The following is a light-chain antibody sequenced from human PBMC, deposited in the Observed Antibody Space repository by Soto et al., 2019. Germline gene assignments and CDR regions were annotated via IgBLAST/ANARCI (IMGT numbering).Light chain of an antibody. CDR1: QSVSSNY. CDR3: QQYDSSFMYT. Sequence: EIVLTQSPGTLSLSPVERATLSCRASQSVSSNYLAWYQQKPGQAPRLLIYGASSRATGIPDRFSGSGSGTDFTLTISRLEPEDFAVYYCQQYDSSFMYTFGQGTKLEIK. J-gene: IGKJ2*01. V-gene: IGKV3-20*01. CDR2: GAS.